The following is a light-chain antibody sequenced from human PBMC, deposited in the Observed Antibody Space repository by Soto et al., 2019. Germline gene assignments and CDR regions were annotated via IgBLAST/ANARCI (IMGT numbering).Light chain of an antibody. CDR2: RNN. CDR1: SSNIGSNY. J-gene: IGLJ7*01. V-gene: IGLV1-47*03. CDR3: AAWDDSLSGAV. Sequence: QPVLTQPPSASGTPGQRVTISCSGSSSNIGSNYVYWYQQLPGTAPKLLIYRNNQRPSGVPDRFSGSKSGTSASLAISGLWSEDEADYYCAAWDDSLSGAVFGGGTQLTVL.